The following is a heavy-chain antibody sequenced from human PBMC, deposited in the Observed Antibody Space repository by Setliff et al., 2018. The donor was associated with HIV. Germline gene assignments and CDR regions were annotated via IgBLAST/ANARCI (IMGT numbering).Heavy chain of an antibody. J-gene: IGHJ3*02. D-gene: IGHD2-8*01. CDR2: IYYSGSAA. V-gene: IGHV4-30-4*08. CDR3: SREVDMVNTRDAFDI. CDR1: GGSISSTNYY. Sequence: PSETLSLTCTVSGGSISSTNYYWSWIRQPPGKGLEWIGYIYYSGSAAYYHPPLQSLSTLSLDTSNNQFSLRLTSVPSADTAIYCCSREVDMVNTRDAFDIWGQGTMVTVSS.